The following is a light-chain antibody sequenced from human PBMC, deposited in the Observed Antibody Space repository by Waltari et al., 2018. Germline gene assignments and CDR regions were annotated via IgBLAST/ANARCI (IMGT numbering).Light chain of an antibody. CDR2: DVS. V-gene: IGLV2-11*01. Sequence: QSALTQPRSVSGSPGQSVTISCTGTSSDVGGYNYVSWYQQHPGKAPKLMIYDVSKRPSGGPDRFSGSKSGNTASLTISGLQAEDEADYYCCSYAGSYVVFGGGTKLTVL. CDR3: CSYAGSYVV. CDR1: SSDVGGYNY. J-gene: IGLJ2*01.